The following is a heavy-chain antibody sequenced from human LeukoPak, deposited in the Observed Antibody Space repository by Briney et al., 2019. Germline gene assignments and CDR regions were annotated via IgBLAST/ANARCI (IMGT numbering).Heavy chain of an antibody. CDR1: GFTFSSYA. V-gene: IGHV3-23*01. J-gene: IGHJ3*02. CDR2: ISGSGGST. CDR3: TRDQYDYVWGSYSGAFDI. Sequence: GGSLRLSCAASGFTFSSYAMSWVRQAPGKGLEWVSAISGSGGSTYYADSVKGRFTISRDDSKSIAYLQMNSLKTEDTAVYYCTRDQYDYVWGSYSGAFDIWGQGTMVTVSS. D-gene: IGHD3-16*01.